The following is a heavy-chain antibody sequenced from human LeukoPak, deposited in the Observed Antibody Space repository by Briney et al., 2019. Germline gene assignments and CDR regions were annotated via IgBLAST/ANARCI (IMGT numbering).Heavy chain of an antibody. D-gene: IGHD6-19*01. CDR3: ARHSSGWYGLDY. Sequence: GGSLRLSCAASAFTFSGYAMSWVRHAPGKGLEWVSAISGRGDSTYYADSVKGRFTISRDNSKNTLYLQMNSLRAEDTAVYYCARHSSGWYGLDYWGQGTLVTVSS. V-gene: IGHV3-23*01. CDR2: ISGRGDST. J-gene: IGHJ4*02. CDR1: AFTFSGYA.